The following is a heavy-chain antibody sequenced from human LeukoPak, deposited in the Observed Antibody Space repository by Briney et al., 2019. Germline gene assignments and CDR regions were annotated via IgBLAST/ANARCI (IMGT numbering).Heavy chain of an antibody. CDR1: GYTFTGYY. CDR3: ARADTYCGGDCSDAFDI. CDR2: INPSGGST. Sequence: ASVKVSCKASGYTFTGYYMHWVRQAPGQGLEWMGIINPSGGSTSYAQKFQGRVTMTRDTSTSTVYMELSSLRSEDTAVYYCARADTYCGGDCSDAFDIWGQGTMVTVSS. D-gene: IGHD2-21*02. V-gene: IGHV1-46*01. J-gene: IGHJ3*02.